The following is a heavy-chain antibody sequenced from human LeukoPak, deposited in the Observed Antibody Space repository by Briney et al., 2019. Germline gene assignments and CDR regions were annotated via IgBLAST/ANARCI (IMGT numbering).Heavy chain of an antibody. D-gene: IGHD3-10*01. CDR2: IFYSGST. Sequence: PSGTLSLTCTVPDSSISSAGYDWSCIRQHPGEGLEWIGYIFYSGSTYYNPSLKSRINTSVDTSKNQFYLKLSSVTAADKAVYYCARHPKPHYYGSGSYDYYYGMDVWGQGTTVTVSS. CDR3: ARHPKPHYYGSGSYDYYYGMDV. CDR1: DSSISSAGYD. J-gene: IGHJ6*02. V-gene: IGHV4-31*03.